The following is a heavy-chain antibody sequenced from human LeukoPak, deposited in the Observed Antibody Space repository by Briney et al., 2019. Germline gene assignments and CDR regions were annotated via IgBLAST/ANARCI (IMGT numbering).Heavy chain of an antibody. V-gene: IGHV4-4*02. D-gene: IGHD3-22*01. CDR2: IYHSGRT. CDR3: ARAVGYYFDSSGPSKAFDY. J-gene: IGHJ4*02. CDR1: GGSISSTSW. Sequence: SETLSLTCAVSGGSISSTSWYSWVRQPPGKGLEWIGEIYHSGRTNYKASLKSRVTISLDKSKNQFSLKLTSVTAADTAVYYCARAVGYYFDSSGPSKAFDYWGQGTLVTVSS.